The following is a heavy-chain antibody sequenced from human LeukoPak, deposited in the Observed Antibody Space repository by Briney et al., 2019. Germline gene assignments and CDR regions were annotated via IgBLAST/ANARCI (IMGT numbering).Heavy chain of an antibody. CDR2: IYNNGDT. D-gene: IGHD4/OR15-4a*01. Sequence: TGGSLRLSCAASGFTVRNIFMSWVRQAPVKGLEWVSIIYNNGDTYYADSLRGRFTISRDNSKNTLYLQLNSLRADDTAVYYCARGGAPNLADYWGPGTLVTVSP. CDR1: GFTVRNIF. CDR3: ARGGAPNLADY. J-gene: IGHJ4*02. V-gene: IGHV3-53*01.